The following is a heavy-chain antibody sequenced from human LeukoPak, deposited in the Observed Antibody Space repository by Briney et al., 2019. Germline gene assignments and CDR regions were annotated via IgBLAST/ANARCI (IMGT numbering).Heavy chain of an antibody. CDR2: INPNSGGT. CDR3: ARALYSSSWYDV. CDR1: GYTFTGYY. D-gene: IGHD6-13*01. J-gene: IGHJ6*04. V-gene: IGHV1-2*02. Sequence: ASVKVSCKASGYTFTGYYMHWVRQAPGQGLEWMGWINPNSGGTNYAQKFQGRVTMTRDTSIRTAYMELSRLRSDDTAVYYCARALYSSSWYDVWGKGTTVTVSS.